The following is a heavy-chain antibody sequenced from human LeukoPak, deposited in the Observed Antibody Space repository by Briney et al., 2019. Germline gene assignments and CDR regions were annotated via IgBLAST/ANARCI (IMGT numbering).Heavy chain of an antibody. Sequence: SVKVSCKASGGTFSSYAISWVRQAPGQGLEWMGGIIPIFGTANYAQKFQGRVTMTTDTSTSTAYMELRSLRSDDTAVYYCARTLVGISDRRNFDYWGQGTLVTVSS. CDR1: GGTFSSYA. J-gene: IGHJ4*02. CDR3: ARTLVGISDRRNFDY. V-gene: IGHV1-69*05. CDR2: IIPIFGTA. D-gene: IGHD6-6*01.